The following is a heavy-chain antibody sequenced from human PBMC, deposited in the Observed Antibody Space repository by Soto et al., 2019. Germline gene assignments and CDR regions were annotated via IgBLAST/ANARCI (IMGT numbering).Heavy chain of an antibody. CDR2: IIPIFGTA. V-gene: IGHV1-69*13. CDR1: GGTFSSYA. CDR3: AREGYSYGTIMNYYYYYGMDA. J-gene: IGHJ6*02. Sequence: SVKVSCKASGGTFSSYAISWVRQAPGQGLEWMGGIIPIFGTANYAQKFQGRVTITADESTSTAYMELSSLRSEDTAVYYCAREGYSYGTIMNYYYYYGMDAWGQGTTVTVSS. D-gene: IGHD5-18*01.